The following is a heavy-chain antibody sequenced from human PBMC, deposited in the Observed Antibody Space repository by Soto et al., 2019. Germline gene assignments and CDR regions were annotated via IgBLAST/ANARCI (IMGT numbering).Heavy chain of an antibody. J-gene: IGHJ4*02. CDR3: AKETYSGPLDY. V-gene: IGHV3-23*01. CDR1: GFTFGSYA. CDR2: ISSSGDSA. Sequence: GGSLRLSCAASGFTFGSYAMIWVRQAPGKGLVWVSTISSSGDSAYYADSVKGRFTISRDNSKNTLYLQMNSLRAEDTVVYYCAKETYSGPLDYWGQGTLVTVSS. D-gene: IGHD2-15*01.